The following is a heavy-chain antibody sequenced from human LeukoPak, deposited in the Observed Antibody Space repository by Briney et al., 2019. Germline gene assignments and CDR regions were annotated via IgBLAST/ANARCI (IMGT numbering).Heavy chain of an antibody. D-gene: IGHD1-7*01. Sequence: SETLSLTCAVSGGSISSGGYSWGWIRQPQGKGLEGIGYIHYSGSTNYNPSLKSRVTISVDTSKNQFSLKLSSVTAADTAVYYCARVNGNYDSYFDYWGQGTLVTVSS. CDR1: GGSISSGGYS. V-gene: IGHV4-61*08. J-gene: IGHJ4*02. CDR3: ARVNGNYDSYFDY. CDR2: IHYSGST.